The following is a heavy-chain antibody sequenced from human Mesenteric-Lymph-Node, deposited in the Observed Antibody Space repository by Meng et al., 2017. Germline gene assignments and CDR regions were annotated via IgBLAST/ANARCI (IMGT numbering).Heavy chain of an antibody. V-gene: IGHV3-7*01. CDR3: ARSNGWLVRY. CDR1: GFTFSSYS. CDR2: IKQDGSDK. J-gene: IGHJ4*02. Sequence: GESLKISCAASGFTFSSYSLNWVRQAPGKGPEWVANIKQDGSDKNYVDSVKGRFTISRDNAKNSLFLQMDNLRAEDTAVYYCARSNGWLVRYWGQGTLDTVSS. D-gene: IGHD3-16*02.